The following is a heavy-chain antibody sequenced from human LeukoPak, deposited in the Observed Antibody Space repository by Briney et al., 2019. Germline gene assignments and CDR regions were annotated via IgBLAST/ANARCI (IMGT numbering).Heavy chain of an antibody. CDR1: GFTFSSYS. V-gene: IGHV3-21*01. J-gene: IGHJ4*02. D-gene: IGHD1-26*01. CDR3: ARATTSGSHLVPDY. CDR2: ISSSSSYI. Sequence: GGSLRLSCAASGFTFSSYSMNWVRQAPGKGLEWVSSISSSSSYIYYADSVKGRFTISRDNAKNSLYLQMNSLRAEDTAVYYCARATTSGSHLVPDYWGQGTLVTVSS.